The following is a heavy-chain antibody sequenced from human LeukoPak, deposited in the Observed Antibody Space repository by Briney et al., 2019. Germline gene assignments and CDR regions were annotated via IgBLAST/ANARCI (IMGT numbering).Heavy chain of an antibody. CDR2: IIPILGIA. CDR3: ARAGRPDVVVAALFDY. J-gene: IGHJ4*02. D-gene: IGHD2-15*01. V-gene: IGHV1-69*04. CDR1: GGTFSSYA. Sequence: SVTVSCKASGGTFSSYAISWVRQAPGQGLEWMGRIIPILGIANYAQKFQGRVTITADKSTSTAYMELSSLRSEDTAVYYCARAGRPDVVVAALFDYWGQGTLVTVSS.